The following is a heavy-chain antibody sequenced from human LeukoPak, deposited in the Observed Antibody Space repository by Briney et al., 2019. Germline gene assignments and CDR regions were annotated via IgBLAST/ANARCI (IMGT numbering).Heavy chain of an antibody. V-gene: IGHV4-59*12. Sequence: SETLSLTCTVSGGSISSYYWSWIRQPPGKGLEWIGYIYYSGSTNYNPSLKSRVTISVDTSKNQFSLKLSSVTAADTAVHYCARGPPRYYYDSSGYYYWGQGTLVTVSS. CDR2: IYYSGST. J-gene: IGHJ4*02. CDR3: ARGPPRYYYDSSGYYY. CDR1: GGSISSYY. D-gene: IGHD3-22*01.